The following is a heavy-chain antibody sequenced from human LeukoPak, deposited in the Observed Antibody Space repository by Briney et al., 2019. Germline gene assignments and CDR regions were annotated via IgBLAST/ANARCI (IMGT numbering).Heavy chain of an antibody. CDR3: ASTVNQLPNPRAYYYYMDV. D-gene: IGHD2-2*01. CDR2: IKQDGSEK. V-gene: IGHV3-7*01. CDR1: GFTFSRYW. Sequence: PGGSLRLSCAASGFTFSRYWMSWVRQAPGKGLEWVANIKQDGSEKYYVDSVKGRFTISRDNSKNTLYLQMNSLRAEDTAVYYCASTVNQLPNPRAYYYYMDVWGKGTTVTVSS. J-gene: IGHJ6*03.